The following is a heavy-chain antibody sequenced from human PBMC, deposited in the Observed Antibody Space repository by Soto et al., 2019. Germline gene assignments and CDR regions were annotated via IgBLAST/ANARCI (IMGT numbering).Heavy chain of an antibody. CDR2: IYYSGST. Sequence: SETLSLTCTVSGGPISSGGYYWSWIRQHPGKGLEWIGYIYYSGSTYYNPSLKSRVTISVDTSKNQFSLKLSSVTAADTAVYYRARAVRAARGYYYYYGMDGWGEGTTVTVSS. D-gene: IGHD6-6*01. J-gene: IGHJ6*02. V-gene: IGHV4-31*03. CDR3: ARAVRAARGYYYYYGMDG. CDR1: GGPISSGGYY.